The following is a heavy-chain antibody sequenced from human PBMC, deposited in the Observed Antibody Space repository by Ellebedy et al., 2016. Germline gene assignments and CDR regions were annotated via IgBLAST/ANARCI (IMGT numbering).Heavy chain of an antibody. CDR2: MNANSGNT. V-gene: IGHV1-8*01. CDR3: ARFPDY. CDR1: GYTFTSYD. Sequence: ASVKVSXXASGYTFTSYDINWVRQATGQGLEWMGWMNANSGNTGSAQKFQGRITMTRDTSITTAYMELSSLRSEDTAVYYCARFPDYWGQGTLVTVSS. J-gene: IGHJ4*02.